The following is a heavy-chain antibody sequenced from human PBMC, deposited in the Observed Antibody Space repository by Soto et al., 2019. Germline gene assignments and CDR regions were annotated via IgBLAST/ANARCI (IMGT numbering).Heavy chain of an antibody. D-gene: IGHD2-21*02. Sequence: PGGSLRLSCVGSGFSFRDHSMNWVRQPPGKGLQWISYISSSSENIYYADSVKGRFTVSRDNAKNTLFLQMNSLRDDDSAIYYCASLHKVSVVTDWGQGSLVTVSS. CDR3: ASLHKVSVVTD. V-gene: IGHV3-48*02. CDR2: ISSSSENI. J-gene: IGHJ4*01. CDR1: GFSFRDHS.